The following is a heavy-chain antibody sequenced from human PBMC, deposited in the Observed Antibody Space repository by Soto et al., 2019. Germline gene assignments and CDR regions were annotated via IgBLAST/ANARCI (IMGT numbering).Heavy chain of an antibody. CDR2: ISPNSGNI. J-gene: IGHJ6*02. CDR3: VKDRDSNSWPSRDV. CDR1: GYTFTRNG. Sequence: QVHLVQSGAEVKKPGASVNVSCKTSGYTFTRNGISWVRQAPGQGLEWRGWISPNSGNIKYAQKLQGRVIMTTDTSTSTAYMELRSLRSDDTAVYYCVKDRDSNSWPSRDVWGPGTTVTVSS. D-gene: IGHD3-22*01. V-gene: IGHV1-18*01.